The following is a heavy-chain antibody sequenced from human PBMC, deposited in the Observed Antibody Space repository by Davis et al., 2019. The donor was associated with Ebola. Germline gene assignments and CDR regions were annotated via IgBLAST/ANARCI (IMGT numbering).Heavy chain of an antibody. Sequence: GESLKISCAASGFTFSSYSMNWVRQAPGKGLEWVSSISSSSSYIYYADSVRGRFTISRDTSENTLYLQMNSLKTEDTAVYYCAGGSRGYSPGGFYYYAMEVWGQGTTVTVSS. D-gene: IGHD5-18*01. CDR2: ISSSSSYI. CDR3: AGGSRGYSPGGFYYYAMEV. CDR1: GFTFSSYS. J-gene: IGHJ6*02. V-gene: IGHV3-21*01.